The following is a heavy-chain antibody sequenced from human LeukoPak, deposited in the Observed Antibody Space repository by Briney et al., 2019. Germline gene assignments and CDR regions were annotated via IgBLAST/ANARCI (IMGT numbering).Heavy chain of an antibody. CDR3: ARGAYTYYYDSTDWFDP. V-gene: IGHV1-69*13. CDR1: GGTFSSYA. CDR2: IIPIFGTA. Sequence: ASVKVSCKASGGTFSSYAISWVRQAPGQGLEWMGGIIPIFGTANYAQKFQGRVTITADESTSTAYMELSRLRSDDTAVYYCARGAYTYYYDSTDWFDPWGQGTLVTVSS. J-gene: IGHJ5*02. D-gene: IGHD3-22*01.